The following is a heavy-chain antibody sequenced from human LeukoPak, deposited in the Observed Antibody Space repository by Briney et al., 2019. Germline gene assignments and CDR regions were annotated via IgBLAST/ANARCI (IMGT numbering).Heavy chain of an antibody. J-gene: IGHJ4*02. CDR3: ATQGSSSWYFDS. D-gene: IGHD6-13*01. CDR2: IHTSGST. Sequence: PSETLSLTCTVSGGSVSSGNYFWSWIRQPAGKGLECIGRIHTSGSTNYDPSLKSRVTMSVDTSNNQFSLKLSSVTAADTAVYYCATQGSSSWYFDSWGQGTLVTVSS. CDR1: GGSVSSGNYF. V-gene: IGHV4-61*02.